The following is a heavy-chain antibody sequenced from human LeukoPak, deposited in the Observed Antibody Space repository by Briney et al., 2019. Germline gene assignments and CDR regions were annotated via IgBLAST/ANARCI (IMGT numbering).Heavy chain of an antibody. J-gene: IGHJ6*02. CDR3: ARDRSYGSGSFNGMDV. D-gene: IGHD3-10*01. Sequence: SEALSLTCTVSGYSIRRGYYWGWIRQPPGKGLEWIGSIYHSGSTHYNPSLKSRVTISVDTSKNQFSLKLSSVTAADTAVYYCARDRSYGSGSFNGMDVWGQGTTVTVSS. CDR1: GYSIRRGYY. V-gene: IGHV4-38-2*02. CDR2: IYHSGST.